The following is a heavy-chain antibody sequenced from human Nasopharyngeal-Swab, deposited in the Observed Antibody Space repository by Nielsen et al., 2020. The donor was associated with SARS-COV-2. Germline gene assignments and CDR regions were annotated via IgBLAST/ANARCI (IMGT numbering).Heavy chain of an antibody. Sequence: SVKVSCKASGGTFSSYAISWVRQAPGQGLEWMGGIIPIFGTANYAQKFQGRVTITTDTSTSTAYMELRSLRSDDTAVYYCARELYDEDDVYYDSSGYSSWGQGTLVTVSS. CDR3: ARELYDEDDVYYDSSGYSS. CDR2: IIPIFGTA. CDR1: GGTFSSYA. D-gene: IGHD3-22*01. J-gene: IGHJ4*02. V-gene: IGHV1-69*05.